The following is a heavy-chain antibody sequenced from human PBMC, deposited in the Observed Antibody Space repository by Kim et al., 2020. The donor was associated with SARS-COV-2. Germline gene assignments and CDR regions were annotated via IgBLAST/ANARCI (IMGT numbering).Heavy chain of an antibody. CDR3: ARDLGQQLAFFDY. Sequence: GGSLRLSCAASGFTFSSYWMSWVRQAPGKGLEWVANIKQDGSEKYYVDSVKGRFTISRDNAKNSLYLQMNSLRAEDTAVYYCARDLGQQLAFFDYWGQGTLVTVSS. D-gene: IGHD6-13*01. J-gene: IGHJ4*02. CDR2: IKQDGSEK. CDR1: GFTFSSYW. V-gene: IGHV3-7*03.